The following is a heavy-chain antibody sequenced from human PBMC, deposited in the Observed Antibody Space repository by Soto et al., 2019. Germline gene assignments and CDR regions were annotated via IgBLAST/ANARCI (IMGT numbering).Heavy chain of an antibody. V-gene: IGHV4-4*07. CDR2: IYTSGST. D-gene: IGHD6-13*01. CDR1: GGSISSYY. Sequence: SETLSLTCTVSGGSISSYYWSWIRQPAGKGLEWIGRIYTSGSTNYNPSLKSRVTMSVDTSKNQFSLKLSSVTAADKAVYYCARDSGGSRWMSWFDPWGQGTLVTVSS. CDR3: ARDSGGSRWMSWFDP. J-gene: IGHJ5*02.